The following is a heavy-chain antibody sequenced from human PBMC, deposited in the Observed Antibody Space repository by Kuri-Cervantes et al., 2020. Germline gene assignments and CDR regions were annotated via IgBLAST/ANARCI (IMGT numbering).Heavy chain of an antibody. J-gene: IGHJ4*02. Sequence: SGPTLVNPPQLLTLTCTFPGFSRRTSGVGVGWIRQPPGKSLEWLAVIYWDDDKRYGPSLKSRLTITKDTSKNQVVLTMTNMDPVDTATYYCARVQWGNRIGFDYWGQGTLVTVSS. D-gene: IGHD1-1*01. CDR3: ARVQWGNRIGFDY. CDR1: GFSRRTSGVG. V-gene: IGHV2-5*05. CDR2: IYWDDDK.